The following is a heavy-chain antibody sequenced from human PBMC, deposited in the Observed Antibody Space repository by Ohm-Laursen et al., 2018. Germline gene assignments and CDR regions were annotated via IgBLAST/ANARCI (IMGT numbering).Heavy chain of an antibody. CDR2: INAYKNDL. CDR1: GFTFSDHG. CDR3: ARDRDWAIDY. Sequence: SLRLSCSASGFTFSDHGMNWVRQAPGKGLEWLSYINAYKNDLFYADSVKGRFTISRDNAENLLYLQMDRLRDDDTAVYYRARDRDWAIDYWGQGTLVTVSS. J-gene: IGHJ4*02. V-gene: IGHV3-48*02. D-gene: IGHD3/OR15-3a*01.